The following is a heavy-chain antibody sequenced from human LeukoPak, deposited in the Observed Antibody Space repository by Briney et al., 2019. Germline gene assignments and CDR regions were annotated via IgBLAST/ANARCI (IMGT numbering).Heavy chain of an antibody. Sequence: PGGSLRLSCAASGFTFSSYAMSWVRQAPGKGLEWVSAISGSGGNTYYADSVKGRFTISRDNSKHTLYLQMNSLRAEDTAVYYCAKGTYRPTYYFDYWGRGTLVTVSS. D-gene: IGHD1-14*01. V-gene: IGHV3-23*01. CDR3: AKGTYRPTYYFDY. J-gene: IGHJ4*02. CDR1: GFTFSSYA. CDR2: ISGSGGNT.